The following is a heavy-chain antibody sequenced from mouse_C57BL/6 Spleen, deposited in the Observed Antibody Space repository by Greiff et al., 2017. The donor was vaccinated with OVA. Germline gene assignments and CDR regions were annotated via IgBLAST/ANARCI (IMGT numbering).Heavy chain of an antibody. CDR2: INPGSGGT. J-gene: IGHJ2*01. Sequence: QVQLKQSGAELVRPGTSVKVSCKASGYAFTNYLIEWVKQRPGQGLEWIGVINPGSGGTNYNEKFKGKATLTADKSSSTAYMQLSSLTSEDSAVYFCARSDYSTLDYWGQGTTLTVSS. CDR3: ARSDYSTLDY. D-gene: IGHD2-5*01. V-gene: IGHV1-54*01. CDR1: GYAFTNYL.